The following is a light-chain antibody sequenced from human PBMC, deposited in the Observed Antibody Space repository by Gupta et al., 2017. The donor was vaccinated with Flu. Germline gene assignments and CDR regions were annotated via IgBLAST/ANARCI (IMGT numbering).Light chain of an antibody. CDR2: TSS. CDR1: QSISTN. CDR3: QQTSSSPWT. Sequence: PSSLSASVGDSVTISCRASQSISTNLCWYQQKPGKAPKLLISTSSNLQSGVPSRFGGSGSGADFTLSIRSLQPEDLATYYCQQTSSSPWTFGQGTKVEL. J-gene: IGKJ1*01. V-gene: IGKV1-39*01.